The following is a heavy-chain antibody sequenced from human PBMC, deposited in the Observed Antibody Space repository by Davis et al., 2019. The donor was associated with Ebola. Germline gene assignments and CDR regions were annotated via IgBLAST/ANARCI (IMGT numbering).Heavy chain of an antibody. J-gene: IGHJ4*02. D-gene: IGHD2/OR15-2a*01. Sequence: PGGSLRLSCEASGFPLSNNWMAWARQAPGKGLQWVANVSPVGGARFYEESLRGRFSISSDNAKNSLYLQMNSLRADDTAVYYCARNRGFYTFDYWGQGTQVTVSS. V-gene: IGHV3-7*01. CDR2: VSPVGGAR. CDR3: ARNRGFYTFDY. CDR1: GFPLSNNW.